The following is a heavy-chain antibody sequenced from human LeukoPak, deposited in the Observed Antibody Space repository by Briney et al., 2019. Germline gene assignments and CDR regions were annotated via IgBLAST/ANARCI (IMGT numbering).Heavy chain of an antibody. CDR1: GFTVSSNY. V-gene: IGHV3-53*01. Sequence: GGSLRLSCAASGFTVSSNYMSWVRQAPGKGLEWVSVIYSGGNTYYADSVKGRSTISRDNSKNTLYLQMNSLRAEDTAVYYCARSLGWDYTYGYSYWGQGTLVTVSS. CDR2: IYSGGNT. CDR3: ARSLGWDYTYGYSY. D-gene: IGHD5-18*01. J-gene: IGHJ4*02.